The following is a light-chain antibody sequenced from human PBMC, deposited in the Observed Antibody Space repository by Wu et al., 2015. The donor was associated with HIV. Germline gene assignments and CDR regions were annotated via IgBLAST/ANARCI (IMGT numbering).Light chain of an antibody. Sequence: EIVLTQSPGTLSLYPGERATLSCRASQSLSSRHLAWYQQRPGQAPRLLIYAASSRATGIPDRFSGSAFGTDFTLTISRLEPEDFAVYYCQQYGGSPRTFGQGNRRWKSN. CDR1: QSLSSRH. J-gene: IGKJ1*01. V-gene: IGKV3-20*01. CDR3: QQYGGSPRT. CDR2: AAS.